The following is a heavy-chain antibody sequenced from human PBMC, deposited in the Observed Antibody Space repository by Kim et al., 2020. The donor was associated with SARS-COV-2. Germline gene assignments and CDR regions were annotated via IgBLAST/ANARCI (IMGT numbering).Heavy chain of an antibody. CDR3: AKDMSRITIFGVGPFDY. Sequence: DSVKGTLTIYRDNAKNSLYLQMNRLRAEDTALYYCAKDMSRITIFGVGPFDYWGQGTLVTVSS. V-gene: IGHV3-9*01. D-gene: IGHD3-3*01. J-gene: IGHJ4*02.